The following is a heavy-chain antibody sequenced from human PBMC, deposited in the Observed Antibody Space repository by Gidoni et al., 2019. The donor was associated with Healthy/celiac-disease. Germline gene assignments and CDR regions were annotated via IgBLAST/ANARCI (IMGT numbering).Heavy chain of an antibody. V-gene: IGHV1-58*01. J-gene: IGHJ4*02. CDR3: AALVFDYGGNSVDY. CDR1: GFTFTSSA. Sequence: QMQLVQSGPEVKKPGTSVKVSCKASGFTFTSSAVQWVRQAHGQRLEWIGWIVVGSGNTNYAQKFQERVTITRDMSTSTAYMELSSLRSEDTAVYYCAALVFDYGGNSVDYWGQGTLVTVSS. CDR2: IVVGSGNT. D-gene: IGHD4-17*01.